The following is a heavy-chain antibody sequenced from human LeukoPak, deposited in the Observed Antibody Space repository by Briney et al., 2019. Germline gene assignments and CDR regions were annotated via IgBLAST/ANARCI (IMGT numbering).Heavy chain of an antibody. V-gene: IGHV3-23*01. J-gene: IGHJ4*02. CDR1: GFTFSSYA. Sequence: GGSLRLSCAASGFTFSSYAMSWVRQAPGKGLEWVSAISGSGGSTYYADSAKGRFTISRDNSKNTQYLQMNSLRAEDTAVYYCARSTVTTPYYFDYWGQGTLVTVSS. CDR3: ARSTVTTPYYFDY. D-gene: IGHD4-17*01. CDR2: ISGSGGST.